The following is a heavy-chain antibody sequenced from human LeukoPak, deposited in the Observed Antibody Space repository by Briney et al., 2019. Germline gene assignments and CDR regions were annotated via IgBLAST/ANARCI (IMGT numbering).Heavy chain of an antibody. CDR2: IYYSGST. Sequence: SETLSLTCTVSGGSISSYYWSWIRQPPGKGLEWIGYIYYSGSTNYNPSLKSRVTISVDTSKNQFSLKLSSVTAADTAVCYCARGGIAVAQIDYWGQGTLVTVSS. D-gene: IGHD6-19*01. CDR1: GGSISSYY. V-gene: IGHV4-59*01. J-gene: IGHJ4*02. CDR3: ARGGIAVAQIDY.